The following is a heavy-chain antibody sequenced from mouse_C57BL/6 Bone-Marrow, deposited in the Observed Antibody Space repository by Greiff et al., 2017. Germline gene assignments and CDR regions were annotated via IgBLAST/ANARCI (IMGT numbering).Heavy chain of an antibody. J-gene: IGHJ2*01. Sequence: QVQLQQPGAELVKPGASVKLSCKASGYTFTSYWMHWVTQRPGRGLEWIGRIDPNSGGTKYNEQFKRKATLTVDKLSSTAYMQLSSLTSEDSAVYYCARRYDYDDEGVDYWGQGTTLTVSS. CDR2: IDPNSGGT. V-gene: IGHV1-72*01. CDR1: GYTFTSYW. CDR3: ARRYDYDDEGVDY. D-gene: IGHD2-4*01.